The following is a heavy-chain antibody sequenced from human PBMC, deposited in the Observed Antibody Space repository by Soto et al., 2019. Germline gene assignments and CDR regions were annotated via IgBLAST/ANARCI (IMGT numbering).Heavy chain of an antibody. CDR3: ARDSSGWYVPDY. V-gene: IGHV1-3*01. CDR2: INAGNGNT. CDR1: GYTFTSYA. Sequence: GASVKVSCTASGYTFTSYAMHWVRQAPGQRLEWMGWINAGNGNTKYSQKFQGRVTITRDTSASTAYMELSSLRSEDTAVYYCARDSSGWYVPDYWGQGTLVTVSS. J-gene: IGHJ4*02. D-gene: IGHD6-19*01.